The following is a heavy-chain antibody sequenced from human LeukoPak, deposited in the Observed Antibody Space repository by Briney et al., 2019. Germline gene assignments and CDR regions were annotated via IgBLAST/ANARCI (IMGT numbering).Heavy chain of an antibody. CDR3: VRDAEGAGISVNFWFDP. D-gene: IGHD1-14*01. Sequence: ASVKVSCKASGFTFTRYDINWVRQASGQGLEWMGWMNPNNGNTGYAQKFQGRVTMTRDTYTSTAYMELRSLRPEDTAVYYCVRDAEGAGISVNFWFDPWGQGTLVTVSS. CDR2: MNPNNGNT. J-gene: IGHJ5*02. CDR1: GFTFTRYD. V-gene: IGHV1-8*01.